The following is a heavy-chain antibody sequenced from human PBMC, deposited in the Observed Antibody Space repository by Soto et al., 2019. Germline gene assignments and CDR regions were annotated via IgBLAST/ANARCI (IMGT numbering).Heavy chain of an antibody. Sequence: PGGSLRLSCAASGFTFSRYWMSLVRQAPGKGLEWVANIKQDGSEKWYVDSVKGRFTISRDNAKNSLYLHMISLRAEDTAVYYCARGDYFDTSGPFSDAFDIWGQGTMVTVSS. CDR3: ARGDYFDTSGPFSDAFDI. V-gene: IGHV3-7*04. D-gene: IGHD3-22*01. CDR1: GFTFSRYW. CDR2: IKQDGSEK. J-gene: IGHJ3*02.